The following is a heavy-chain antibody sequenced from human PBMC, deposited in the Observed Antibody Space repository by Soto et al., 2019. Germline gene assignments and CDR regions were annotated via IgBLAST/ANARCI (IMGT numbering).Heavy chain of an antibody. CDR2: IIPIFGTA. D-gene: IGHD2-21*02. CDR1: GGTFSSYA. V-gene: IGHV1-69*05. Sequence: SVKVSCKASGGTFSSYAISWVRQAPGQGLEWMGGIIPIFGTATYAQKFLGRVTMTRDTSTSTVYMELSSLRSEDTAVYYCARGGDVVLVTAPLDYWGQGTLVTVSS. CDR3: ARGGDVVLVTAPLDY. J-gene: IGHJ4*02.